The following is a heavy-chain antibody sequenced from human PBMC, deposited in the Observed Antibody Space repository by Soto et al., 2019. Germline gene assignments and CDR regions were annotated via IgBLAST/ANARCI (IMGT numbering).Heavy chain of an antibody. CDR2: INHSGST. V-gene: IGHV4-34*01. CDR1: GGSFSGYY. Sequence: SETLSLTXAVYGGSFSGYYWSWIRQPPGKGLEWIGEINHSGSTNYNPSLKSRVTISVDTSKNQFSLKLSSVTAADTAVYYCARKVVVPAARGTFDYWGQGTLVTVSS. CDR3: ARKVVVPAARGTFDY. J-gene: IGHJ4*02. D-gene: IGHD2-2*01.